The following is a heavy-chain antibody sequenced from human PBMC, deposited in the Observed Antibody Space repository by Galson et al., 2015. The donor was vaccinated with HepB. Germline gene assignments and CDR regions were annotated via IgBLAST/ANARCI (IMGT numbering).Heavy chain of an antibody. CDR1: GVTFSNAR. D-gene: IGHD2-21*02. V-gene: IGHV3-15*01. Sequence: SLRLSCAASGVTFSNARMSWVRQAPGKGLEWVGRIKSKTDGGTTDYAAPMKARFPLSRDDSKNTLYLQMSSLKTEDTAVYYCTTDPYCGGDCHYFYNGMDVWGQGTTVTVSS. J-gene: IGHJ6*02. CDR3: TTDPYCGGDCHYFYNGMDV. CDR2: IKSKTDGGTT.